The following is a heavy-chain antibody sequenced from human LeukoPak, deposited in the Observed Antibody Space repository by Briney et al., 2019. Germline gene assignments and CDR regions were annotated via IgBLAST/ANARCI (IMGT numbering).Heavy chain of an antibody. CDR2: ISGSGGST. CDR1: GFTFSSYA. J-gene: IGHJ6*02. CDR3: AKDPSIVVVVAATARYGMDV. V-gene: IGHV3-23*01. D-gene: IGHD2-15*01. Sequence: GGSLTLSCAASGFTFSSYAMSWVRQAPGKGLEWVSAISGSGGSTYYADSVKGRFTISRDNSKNTLYLQMNSLRAEDTAVYYCAKDPSIVVVVAATARYGMDVWGQGTTVTVSS.